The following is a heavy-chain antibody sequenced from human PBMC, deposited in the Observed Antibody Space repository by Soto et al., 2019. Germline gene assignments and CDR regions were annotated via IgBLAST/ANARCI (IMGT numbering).Heavy chain of an antibody. Sequence: GASVKVSCKASGYTFTSYAMHWVRQAPGQRLEWMGWINAGNGNTKYSQKFQGRVTMTRNTSISTAYMELSSLRSEDTAVYYCAREKWAAGGYWGQGTLVTVSS. CDR2: INAGNGNT. V-gene: IGHV1-3*01. J-gene: IGHJ4*02. D-gene: IGHD6-13*01. CDR3: AREKWAAGGY. CDR1: GYTFTSYA.